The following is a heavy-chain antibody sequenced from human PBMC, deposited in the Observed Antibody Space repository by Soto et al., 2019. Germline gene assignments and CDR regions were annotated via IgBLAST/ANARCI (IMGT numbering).Heavy chain of an antibody. Sequence: QITLKESGPTLVKPTQTLTLTCTFSGFSLSTSGVGVGWIRQPPGKALEWLALIYWDDDKRYSPSLKNRLTITKDTSKNQVVLTMTNMDPVDTATYYCALRRGYCSGGSCYSIWFDPWGQGTLVTVSS. CDR2: IYWDDDK. J-gene: IGHJ5*02. D-gene: IGHD2-15*01. V-gene: IGHV2-5*02. CDR1: GFSLSTSGVG. CDR3: ALRRGYCSGGSCYSIWFDP.